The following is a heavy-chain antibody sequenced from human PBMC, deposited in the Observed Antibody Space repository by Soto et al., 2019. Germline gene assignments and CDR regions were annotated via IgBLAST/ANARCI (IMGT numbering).Heavy chain of an antibody. Sequence: PGGALRLSCAASGFTFSSYAMSWVRQAPGKGLEWVPAISGSGGSTYCADSVKGRFTISRDNSKNTLYLQMNSLRAEDTAVYYCARAPRPSSGYYPYYFDYRGQGNLVPVSS. V-gene: IGHV3-23*01. CDR1: GFTFSSYA. CDR2: ISGSGGST. D-gene: IGHD3-22*01. J-gene: IGHJ4*02. CDR3: ARAPRPSSGYYPYYFDY.